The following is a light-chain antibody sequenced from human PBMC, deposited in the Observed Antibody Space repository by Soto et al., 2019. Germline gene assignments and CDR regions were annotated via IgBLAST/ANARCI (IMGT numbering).Light chain of an antibody. CDR3: SSYAGSNNLV. J-gene: IGLJ2*01. Sequence: QSALTQPRSVSGSPGQSVTISCTGTISDVAGYNYVSWYQHHPGKAPKLLISDVTKRPSWVPDRFSGSKSGSTASLTISELQADDEADYSCSSYAGSNNLVFGGGTKLTVL. CDR1: ISDVAGYNY. V-gene: IGLV2-11*01. CDR2: DVT.